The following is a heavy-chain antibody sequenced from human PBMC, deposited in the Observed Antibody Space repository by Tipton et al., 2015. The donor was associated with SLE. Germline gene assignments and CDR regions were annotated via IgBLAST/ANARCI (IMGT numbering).Heavy chain of an antibody. D-gene: IGHD6-19*01. V-gene: IGHV4-59*01. CDR2: FDDSGST. J-gene: IGHJ6*02. CDR1: GVSISDYS. Sequence: TLSLTCSVSGVSISDYSWSWIRQPPGKPLDWIGYFDDSGSTIKYNPSLKSRVTISVDTSKKQISLTLSSVTAADTAMYYCARVRAGWLGRLYYFYGMDVWGQGTTVTVSS. CDR3: ARVRAGWLGRLYYFYGMDV.